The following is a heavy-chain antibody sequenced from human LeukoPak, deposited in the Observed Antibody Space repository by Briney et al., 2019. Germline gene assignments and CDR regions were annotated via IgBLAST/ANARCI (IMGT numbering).Heavy chain of an antibody. CDR3: ARVLIWFGQLQNRFDP. CDR1: GGSMTNNTFY. V-gene: IGHV4-39*07. CDR2: IYHTGPT. D-gene: IGHD3-10*01. J-gene: IGHJ5*02. Sequence: PSETLSLTCTVSGGSMTNNTFYWGWIRQPPGKGLEWIGSIYHTGPTYYNPSLKSRVTTSVDTSKNQFSLKLSSVTAADTAVYYCARVLIWFGQLQNRFDPWAREPWSPSPQ.